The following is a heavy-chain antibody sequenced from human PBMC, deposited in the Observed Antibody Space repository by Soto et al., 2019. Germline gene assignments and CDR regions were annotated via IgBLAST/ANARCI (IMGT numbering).Heavy chain of an antibody. D-gene: IGHD2-2*02. CDR1: GFTFSSYG. V-gene: IGHV3-30*18. CDR3: AKESEYTYYFDY. Sequence: GGSLRLSCAASGFTFSSYGMHWVRQAPGKGLEWVAVISYDGSNKYYADSVKDRFTISRDNSKNTLYLQMNSLRAEDTAVYYCAKESEYTYYFDYWGQGTLVTVSS. CDR2: ISYDGSNK. J-gene: IGHJ4*02.